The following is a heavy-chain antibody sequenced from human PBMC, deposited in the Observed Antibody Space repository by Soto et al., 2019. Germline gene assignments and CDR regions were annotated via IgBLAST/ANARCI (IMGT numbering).Heavy chain of an antibody. V-gene: IGHV5-51*01. CDR1: GYSVTSYW. D-gene: IGHD1-26*01. CDR3: ARHSEYSGSYYYYYYGMDV. CDR2: IYPGDSDT. Sequence: GGSLKSSCKGTGYSVTSYWIGWVRQMPGKGLEWMGIIYPGDSDTRYSPSFQGQVTISADKSISTAYLQWSSLKASDTAMYYCARHSEYSGSYYYYYYGMDVWGQGTTVTVSS. J-gene: IGHJ6*02.